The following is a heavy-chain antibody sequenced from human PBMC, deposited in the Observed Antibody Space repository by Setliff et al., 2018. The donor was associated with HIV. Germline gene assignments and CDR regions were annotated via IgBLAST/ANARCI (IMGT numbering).Heavy chain of an antibody. CDR1: GYTFTGYD. CDR2: ISPNSGDT. CDR3: AREDHYDRFLDH. Sequence: ASVKVSCTASGYTFTGYDIHWVRQAPGQGLEWMGRISPNSGDTNYEQKFQGRVAMTRDTSISTAYMDLTMLRSDDTAVYYCAREDHYDRFLDHWGQGALVTVSS. J-gene: IGHJ5*02. V-gene: IGHV1-2*06. D-gene: IGHD3-22*01.